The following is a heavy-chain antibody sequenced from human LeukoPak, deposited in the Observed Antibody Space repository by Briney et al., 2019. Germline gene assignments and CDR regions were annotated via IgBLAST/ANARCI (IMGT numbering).Heavy chain of an antibody. Sequence: SRTLSLTCTVSGGSISNYYWSWIRQPPGKGLEWIAYIDYRGSTTYNPSLKSRVTISVDTSRNQFSLKLSSVTAADTAVYYCARSRSGYSYDHAAFDIWGQGTMVTVSS. J-gene: IGHJ3*02. V-gene: IGHV4-59*01. CDR1: GGSISNYY. D-gene: IGHD5-18*01. CDR3: ARSRSGYSYDHAAFDI. CDR2: IDYRGST.